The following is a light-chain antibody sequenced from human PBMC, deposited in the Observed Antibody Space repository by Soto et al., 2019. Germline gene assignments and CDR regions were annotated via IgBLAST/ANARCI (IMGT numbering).Light chain of an antibody. J-gene: IGKJ1*01. CDR2: ASS. V-gene: IGKV1-39*01. CDR1: QTVKTY. Sequence: DVQMTQAPSSLSASVGDSVTITCRSSQTVKTYLNWYQHKPGKAPQLLIYASSRLQTGVASRFSGSGSGTYFSLTLSSRQPEDFATYYCQQTSTTTGTFGQGTNLDIK. CDR3: QQTSTTTGT.